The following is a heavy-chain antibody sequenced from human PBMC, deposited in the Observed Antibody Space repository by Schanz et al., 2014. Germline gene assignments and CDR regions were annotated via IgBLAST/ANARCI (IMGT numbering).Heavy chain of an antibody. J-gene: IGHJ6*02. CDR3: ARAGRGYAYPLNSYPMDV. CDR1: GGTLDTYK. Sequence: QDQLLQSGAAVKKPGSSVRVSCKASGGTLDTYKIAWVRQVPGQGLEWMGRIIPFLAVSNYTQDFQGRVPFTADRATSTVHMDLRSLRSEDTGLYYCARAGRGYAYPLNSYPMDVWGQGETVIVSS. CDR2: IIPFLAVS. D-gene: IGHD3-16*01. V-gene: IGHV1-69*02.